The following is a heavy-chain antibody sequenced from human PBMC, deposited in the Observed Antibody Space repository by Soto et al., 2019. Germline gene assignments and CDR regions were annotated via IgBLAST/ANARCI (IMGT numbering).Heavy chain of an antibody. CDR2: ISRNGGST. J-gene: IGHJ5*02. CDR3: AHTRGYSGYDPGQS. Sequence: EVQLVESGGGLVQPGGSLRLSCAASGFTFSSYAMHWVRQAPGKGLEYVSVISRNGGSTFYANSVRGRFSISRDNSKNALYLQIGSLRDEDMGIYYCAHTRGYSGYDPGQSWGQGTVVTVSS. V-gene: IGHV3-64*01. D-gene: IGHD5-12*01. CDR1: GFTFSSYA.